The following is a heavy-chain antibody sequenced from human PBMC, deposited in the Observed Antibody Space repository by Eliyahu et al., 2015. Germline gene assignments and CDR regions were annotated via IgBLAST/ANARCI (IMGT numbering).Heavy chain of an antibody. D-gene: IGHD2/OR15-2a*01. J-gene: IGHJ5*02. Sequence: QVQLVESGGGLVKPGGSLXXSCAASXXPFSDYYMSWIRQAPGKGLGWVSYISSSXSTIYYADSVKGRFTISRDNAKNSLYLQMNSLRAEDTAVYYCASSQNIVKGWFDPWGQGTLVTVSS. CDR2: ISSSXSTI. CDR3: ASSQNIVKGWFDP. CDR1: XXPFSDYY. V-gene: IGHV3-11*01.